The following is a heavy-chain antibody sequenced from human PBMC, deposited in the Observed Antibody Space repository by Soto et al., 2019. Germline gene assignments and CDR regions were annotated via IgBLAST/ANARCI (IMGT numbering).Heavy chain of an antibody. CDR3: AGILTGYPNYSDY. CDR1: GFTVSSNY. CDR2: IYSGGST. J-gene: IGHJ4*02. Sequence: PGGSLRLSCAASGFTVSSNYMSWVRQAPGKGLEWVSVIYSGGSTYYADSVKGRFTISRDNSKNTLYLQMNSLRAEDTAVYYCAGILTGYPNYSDYWGQGTLVTVSS. D-gene: IGHD3-9*01. V-gene: IGHV3-66*01.